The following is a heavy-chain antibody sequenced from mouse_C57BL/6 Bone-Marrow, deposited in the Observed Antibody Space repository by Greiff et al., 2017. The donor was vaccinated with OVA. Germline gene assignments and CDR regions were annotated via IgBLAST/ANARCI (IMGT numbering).Heavy chain of an antibody. Sequence: EVQRVESGEGLVKPGGSLKLSCAASGFTFSSYAMSWVRQTPEKRLEWVAYISSGGDYIYYADTVKGRFTISRDNARNTLYLQMSSLKSEDTAMYYCTRFGSSYWYFDVWGTGTTVTVSS. CDR2: ISSGGDYI. V-gene: IGHV5-9-1*02. J-gene: IGHJ1*03. CDR3: TRFGSSYWYFDV. CDR1: GFTFSSYA. D-gene: IGHD1-1*01.